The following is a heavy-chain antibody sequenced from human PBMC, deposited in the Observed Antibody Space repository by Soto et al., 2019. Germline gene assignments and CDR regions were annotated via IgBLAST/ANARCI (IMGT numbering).Heavy chain of an antibody. D-gene: IGHD3-16*02. CDR1: GGSISSYD. Sequence: PSETLSLTCTVSGGSISSYDWSWIRQPPGRGLEWIGYIYYSGSTNYNPSLKSRVTISVDTSRNQFSLKLSSVTAADTALYYCARQNYDYVWGSYRYTVPRPFDYWGQGTLVTVSS. J-gene: IGHJ4*02. CDR3: ARQNYDYVWGSYRYTVPRPFDY. V-gene: IGHV4-59*08. CDR2: IYYSGST.